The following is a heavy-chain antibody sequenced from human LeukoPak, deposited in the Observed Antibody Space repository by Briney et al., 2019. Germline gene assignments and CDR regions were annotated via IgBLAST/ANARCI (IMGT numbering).Heavy chain of an antibody. V-gene: IGHV3-21*01. CDR2: ISSSSRYI. J-gene: IGHJ4*02. Sequence: GRSLRLSCAASGFTFSSYSMNWVRQAPGKGLEWVSSISSSSRYIYYADSVKGRFTISRDNAKNSLYLQLSSLRAEDTAVYYCARDFAGHCSSSNCYADYWGQGTLVTVSS. CDR1: GFTFSSYS. D-gene: IGHD2-2*01. CDR3: ARDFAGHCSSSNCYADY.